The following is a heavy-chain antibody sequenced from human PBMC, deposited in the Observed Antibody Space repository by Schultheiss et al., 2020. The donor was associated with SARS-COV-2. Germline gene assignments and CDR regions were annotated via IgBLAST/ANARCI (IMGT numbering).Heavy chain of an antibody. V-gene: IGHV4-59*08. J-gene: IGHJ4*02. CDR3: AKDREIFIFGGYCSGGSCQ. CDR2: IYYSGST. CDR1: GGSFSGYY. Sequence: SETLSLTCAVYGGSFSGYYWSWIRQPPGKGLEWIGYIYYSGSTNYNPSLKSRVTISVDTSKNQFSLKVSSVTAADTAVYYCAKDREIFIFGGYCSGGSCQGGQGTLVTVSS. D-gene: IGHD2-15*01.